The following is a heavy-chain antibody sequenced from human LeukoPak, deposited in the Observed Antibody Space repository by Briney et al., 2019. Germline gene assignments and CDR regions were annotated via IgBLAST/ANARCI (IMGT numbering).Heavy chain of an antibody. CDR3: ARGHPGQIFSYFDY. D-gene: IGHD7-27*01. V-gene: IGHV4-59*01. CDR2: IYYSGST. CDR1: GGSISSYY. Sequence: SETLSLTCTVSGGSISSYYWSWIRQPPGKGLEWIGYIYYSGSTNYNPSLKSRVTISVDTSKNQFSLKLSSVTAADTAVYYCARGHPGQIFSYFDYWGQGTLVTVSS. J-gene: IGHJ4*02.